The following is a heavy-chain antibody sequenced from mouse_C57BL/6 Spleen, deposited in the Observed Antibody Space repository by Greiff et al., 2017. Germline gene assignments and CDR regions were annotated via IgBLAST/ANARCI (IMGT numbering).Heavy chain of an antibody. CDR3: ARWDDYDYFDY. D-gene: IGHD2-4*01. Sequence: QVHVKQPGAELVKPGASVKLSCKASGYTFTSYWMQWVKQRPGQGLAWIGEIDPSDSYTNYNQKFKGKATLTVDTSSSTAYMQLSSLTSEDSAVYYCARWDDYDYFDYWGQGTTLTVSS. CDR1: GYTFTSYW. CDR2: IDPSDSYT. J-gene: IGHJ2*01. V-gene: IGHV1-50*01.